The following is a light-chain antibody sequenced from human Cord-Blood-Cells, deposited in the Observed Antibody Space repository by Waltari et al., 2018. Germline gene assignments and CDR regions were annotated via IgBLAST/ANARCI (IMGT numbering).Light chain of an antibody. V-gene: IGLV2-14*01. CDR1: SSNVGGYNY. J-gene: IGLJ2*01. CDR2: DVS. Sequence: SALTKPAPVSGSPGKSITISSTGTSSNVGGYNYVSWYQQHPGKAPKLMIYDVSNRPAGVSNRFSGSKSGNTASLTISGLQAEDEADYYCSSYTSSSTVVFGGGTKLTVL. CDR3: SSYTSSSTVV.